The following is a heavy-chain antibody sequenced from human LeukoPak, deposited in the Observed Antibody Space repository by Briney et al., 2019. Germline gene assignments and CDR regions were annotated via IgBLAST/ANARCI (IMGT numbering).Heavy chain of an antibody. CDR1: GFNYNSYA. CDR3: ARAGTDLYYYYGMDV. Sequence: GGSLRLSCAASGFNYNSYAMSWVRQAPGKGLVWVSRINSDGSSTSYADSVKGRFTISRDNAKNTLYLQMNSLRAEDTAVYYCARAGTDLYYYYGMDVWGQGTTVTVSS. J-gene: IGHJ6*02. V-gene: IGHV3-74*01. CDR2: INSDGSST.